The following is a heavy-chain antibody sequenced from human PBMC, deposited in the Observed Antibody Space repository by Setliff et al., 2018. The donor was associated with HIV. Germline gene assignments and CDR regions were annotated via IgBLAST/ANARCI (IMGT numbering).Heavy chain of an antibody. CDR2: IYSGGST. V-gene: IGHV3-53*01. CDR1: GFTVSSNY. D-gene: IGHD1-26*01. CDR3: ARGGEGMALYPDY. J-gene: IGHJ4*02. Sequence: GGSLRLSCAASGFTVSSNYMTWVRQAPGKGLEWVSIIYSGGSTYYADSVKGRFTISRDNSKNTLYLQMNSLRAEDTAVYYCARGGEGMALYPDYWGQGTLVTVSS.